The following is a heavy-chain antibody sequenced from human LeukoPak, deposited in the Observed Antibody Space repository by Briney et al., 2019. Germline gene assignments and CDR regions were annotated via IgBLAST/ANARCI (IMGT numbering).Heavy chain of an antibody. D-gene: IGHD3-9*01. V-gene: IGHV3-23*01. CDR3: ASRCTYYDILTGGSDLDY. CDR1: GFTFSSYA. Sequence: GGSLRLSCAASGFTFSSYAMSWVRQAPGKGLEWVSAISGSGGSTYYADSMKGRFTISRDNSKNTLYLQMNSLRAEDTAVYYCASRCTYYDILTGGSDLDYWGQGTLVTVSS. J-gene: IGHJ4*02. CDR2: ISGSGGST.